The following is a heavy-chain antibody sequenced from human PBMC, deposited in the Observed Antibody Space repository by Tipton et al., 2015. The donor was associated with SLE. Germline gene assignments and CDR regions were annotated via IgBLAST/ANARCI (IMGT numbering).Heavy chain of an antibody. CDR1: GFTFSSYW. J-gene: IGHJ4*02. V-gene: IGHV3-74*01. CDR2: IYTDGSRI. Sequence: GSLRLSCADSGFTFSSYWMHWVRQAPGKGLVWVSRIYTDGSRIHYADSVKGRFTISRDNSKKTLYLQINNLSAEDTAIYYCGRERANKWCVDYWGQGTLVTVSS. D-gene: IGHD2-15*01. CDR3: GRERANKWCVDY.